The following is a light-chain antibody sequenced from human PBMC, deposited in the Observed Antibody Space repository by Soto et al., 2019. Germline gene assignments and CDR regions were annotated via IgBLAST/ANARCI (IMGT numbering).Light chain of an antibody. CDR3: QVWDASSAHVV. V-gene: IGLV3-21*02. CDR2: DDK. J-gene: IGLJ2*01. Sequence: SYELTQPPSVSLAPGQTATITCGADNIGSHTVHWYQQRPGQAPVLVVYDDKNRPSGIPERFSGSNSGNTATLTITGVEDGDEADYFCQVWDASSAHVVFGGGTQLTVL. CDR1: NIGSHT.